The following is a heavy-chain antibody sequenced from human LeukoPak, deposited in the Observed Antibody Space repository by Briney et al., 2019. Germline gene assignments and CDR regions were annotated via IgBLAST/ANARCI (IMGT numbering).Heavy chain of an antibody. Sequence: SGGSLRLSCAASGFTFSSYWMSWVRQAPGKGLEWVANIKQDGSEKYYVDSVKGRFTISRDNSKNTLDLQMNSLRAEDTAVYYCAKPIAVAGQGGVRAFDIWGQGTMVTVSS. CDR3: AKPIAVAGQGGVRAFDI. CDR2: IKQDGSEK. D-gene: IGHD6-19*01. J-gene: IGHJ3*02. CDR1: GFTFSSYW. V-gene: IGHV3-7*03.